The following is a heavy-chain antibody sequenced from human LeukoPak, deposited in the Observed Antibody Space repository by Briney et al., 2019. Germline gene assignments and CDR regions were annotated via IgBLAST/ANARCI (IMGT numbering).Heavy chain of an antibody. CDR3: ARCPIAVAGIRSQNWFDP. Sequence: ASVKVSCKASGYTFTSYGINWVRQATGQGLEWMGWMNPNSGNTGYAQNFQGRVTMTRNTSISTAYMELSSLKSEDTAVYYCARCPIAVAGIRSQNWFDPWGQGTLVTVSS. CDR1: GYTFTSYG. V-gene: IGHV1-8*01. CDR2: MNPNSGNT. J-gene: IGHJ5*02. D-gene: IGHD6-19*01.